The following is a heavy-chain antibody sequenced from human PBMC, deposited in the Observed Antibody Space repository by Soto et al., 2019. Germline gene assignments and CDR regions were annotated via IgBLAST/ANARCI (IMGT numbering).Heavy chain of an antibody. CDR2: IRSKAYGGTT. CDR3: TRSGDDHYYGMDV. J-gene: IGHJ6*02. V-gene: IGHV3-49*03. CDR1: GFTFGDYA. D-gene: IGHD3-10*01. Sequence: GGSLRLSCTASGFTFGDYAMSWFRQAPGKGLEWVGFIRSKAYGGTTEYAASVKGRFTISRDDSKSIAYLQMNSLKTEDTAVYYCTRSGDDHYYGMDVWGQGTTVTVSS.